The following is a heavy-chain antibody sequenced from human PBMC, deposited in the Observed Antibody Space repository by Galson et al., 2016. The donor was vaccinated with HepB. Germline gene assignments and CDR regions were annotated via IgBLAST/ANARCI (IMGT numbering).Heavy chain of an antibody. J-gene: IGHJ6*02. CDR2: ISFDGKTK. CDR3: ARRSRLNYYDHYNMDV. V-gene: IGHV3-30*03. CDR1: GFTFSSHG. D-gene: IGHD3-16*01. Sequence: SLRLSCAASGFTFSSHGMHWVRQAPGKGLEWVAVISFDGKTKYYADSVKGRLIISRDNSANSLSLQINSLRRDDTAVYYCARRSRLNYYDHYNMDVWGLGTTVIVSS.